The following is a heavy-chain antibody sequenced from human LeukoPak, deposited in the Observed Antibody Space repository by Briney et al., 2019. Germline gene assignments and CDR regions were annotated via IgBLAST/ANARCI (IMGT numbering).Heavy chain of an antibody. Sequence: GGSLRLSCTTSGFTFGDYAMTWVRQAPGKGLEWVGFIRSKGHGGTTEYAASVKGRFTISRDDSRSIAYLQMNSLKTEDTAVYYCTRSAAAGYFFDYWGQGTLVTVSS. CDR3: TRSAAAGYFFDY. CDR2: IRSKGHGGTT. J-gene: IGHJ4*02. V-gene: IGHV3-49*04. CDR1: GFTFGDYA. D-gene: IGHD6-13*01.